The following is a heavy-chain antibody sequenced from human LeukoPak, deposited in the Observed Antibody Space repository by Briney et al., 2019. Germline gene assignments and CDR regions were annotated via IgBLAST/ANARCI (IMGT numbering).Heavy chain of an antibody. CDR2: INHSGST. J-gene: IGHJ4*02. D-gene: IGHD3-22*01. CDR1: GGSFSGYY. V-gene: IGHV4-34*01. Sequence: SETLSLTCAVYGGSFSGYYWSWIRQPPGKGLGWIGEINHSGSTNYNPSLKSRVTISVDTSKNQFPLKLSSVTAADTAVYYCARGYYDSSGYYPFDYWGQGTLVTVSS. CDR3: ARGYYDSSGYYPFDY.